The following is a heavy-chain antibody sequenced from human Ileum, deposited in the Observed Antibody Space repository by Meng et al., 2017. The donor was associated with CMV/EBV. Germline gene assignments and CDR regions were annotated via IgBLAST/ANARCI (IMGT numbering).Heavy chain of an antibody. CDR1: GGSISSGGYY. D-gene: IGHD3-3*01. V-gene: IGHV4-31*03. J-gene: IGHJ3*02. CDR2: TYDSGST. CDR3: AREPAERITIFGVVLGAFDI. Sequence: SETLSLTCTVSGGSISSGGYYWSWIRQHPGKGLEWIGYTYDSGSTYNNPSLKSRVTISVDTSKNQFSLKLSSVTAADTAVYYCAREPAERITIFGVVLGAFDIWGQGTMVTVSS.